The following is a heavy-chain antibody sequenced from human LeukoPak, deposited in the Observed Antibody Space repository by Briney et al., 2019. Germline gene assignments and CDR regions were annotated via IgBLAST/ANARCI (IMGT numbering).Heavy chain of an antibody. CDR1: GYSISSGYY. CDR3: ARVGQLAGTRPA. CDR2: IYHSGST. D-gene: IGHD6-19*01. Sequence: PSETLSLTCAVSGYSISSGYYWGWIRQPPGKGLEWIGSIYHSGSTYYNPSLKSRVTISVDTSKNQFSLKLSSVTAADTAVYYCARVGQLAGTRPAWGQGTLFTVSS. V-gene: IGHV4-38-2*01. J-gene: IGHJ5*02.